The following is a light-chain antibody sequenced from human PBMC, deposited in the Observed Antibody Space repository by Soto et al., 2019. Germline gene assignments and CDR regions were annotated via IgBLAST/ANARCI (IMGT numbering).Light chain of an antibody. CDR3: HQYGGSPPYT. CDR2: GAS. V-gene: IGKV3-20*01. CDR1: QSVSSNY. J-gene: IGKJ2*01. Sequence: SVETQSPGTLSLSPGERATLSCRASQSVSSNYLAWYQQKPGQAPRLLIYGASNRASGIPDRFSGGASGTGFTLTINRLEPEDFAVYFCHQYGGSPPYTFGQGKKVDI.